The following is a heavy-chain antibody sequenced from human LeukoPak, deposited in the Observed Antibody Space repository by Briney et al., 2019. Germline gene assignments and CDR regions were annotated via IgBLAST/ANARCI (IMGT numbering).Heavy chain of an antibody. D-gene: IGHD1-26*01. J-gene: IGHJ4*02. CDR1: GVSISSFY. CDR2: IYYTGST. Sequence: SETLSLTCTVSGVSISSFYWSWIRQPPGKGLEWIGYIYYTGSTNYNPSLKSRVTISIDTSKNQFSLKLSSVTAADTAVYYCARSGQWELRDYWGQGTLVTVSS. CDR3: ARSGQWELRDY. V-gene: IGHV4-59*01.